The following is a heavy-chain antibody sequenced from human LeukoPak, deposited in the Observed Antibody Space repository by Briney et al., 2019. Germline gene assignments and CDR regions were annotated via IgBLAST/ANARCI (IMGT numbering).Heavy chain of an antibody. CDR3: ARRFAPSRNDAFDI. CDR2: IYYSGST. V-gene: IGHV4-39*01. CDR1: GGSINSSSYY. D-gene: IGHD3-10*01. J-gene: IGHJ3*02. Sequence: SETLSLTCTVSGGSINSSSYYWGWIRQPPGKGLEWIGNIYYSGSTYYNPSLKSRVTIYVDTSKNQFSLKLSSVTASDTAVYYCARRFAPSRNDAFDIWGQGTMVTVSS.